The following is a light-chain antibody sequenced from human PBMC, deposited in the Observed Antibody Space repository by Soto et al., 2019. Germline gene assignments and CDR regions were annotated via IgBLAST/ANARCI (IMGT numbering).Light chain of an antibody. CDR1: QSVASNY. J-gene: IGKJ2*01. Sequence: EIVLTQSPGTLSLSPGERATLSCRASQSVASNYLAWYQQKPGQTPRLLIYGASSRATDIPDRFSGSGSGTDFTLTISSLEPEEFAVYYCQQYGISPPYTCGQGTKLEIK. CDR2: GAS. V-gene: IGKV3-20*01. CDR3: QQYGISPPYT.